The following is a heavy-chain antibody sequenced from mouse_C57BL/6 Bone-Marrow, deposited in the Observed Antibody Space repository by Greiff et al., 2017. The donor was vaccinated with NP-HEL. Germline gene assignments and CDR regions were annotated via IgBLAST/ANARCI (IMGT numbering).Heavy chain of an antibody. D-gene: IGHD2-5*01. CDR3: ASPYYSNYRFAY. J-gene: IGHJ3*01. Sequence: EVKLVESGGGLVKPGGSLKLSCAASGFTFSDYGMHWVRQAPEKGLEWVAYISSGSSTIYYADTVKGRFTISRDNAKNTLFLQMTRLRSEDTAMYYCASPYYSNYRFAYWGQGTLVTVSA. CDR2: ISSGSSTI. V-gene: IGHV5-17*01. CDR1: GFTFSDYG.